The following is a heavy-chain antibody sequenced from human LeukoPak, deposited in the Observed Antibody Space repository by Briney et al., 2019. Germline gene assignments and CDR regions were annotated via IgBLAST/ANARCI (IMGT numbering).Heavy chain of an antibody. V-gene: IGHV4-59*01. Sequence: PSETLSLTCTVSGGSISSYYWSWIRQPPGKGLEWIGYMYYSGTTNYNPSLKSRVTISINTSKNQFSLRLSSVTAADTAVYYCARGSDYADYWGQGTLVTVSS. CDR3: ARGSDYADY. CDR2: MYYSGTT. J-gene: IGHJ4*02. CDR1: GGSISSYY. D-gene: IGHD3-3*01.